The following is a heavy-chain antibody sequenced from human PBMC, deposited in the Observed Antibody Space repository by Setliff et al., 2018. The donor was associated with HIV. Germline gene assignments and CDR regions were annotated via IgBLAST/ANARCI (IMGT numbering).Heavy chain of an antibody. CDR1: GDSITSGNFF. CDR2: IYFSGSA. J-gene: IGHJ4*02. V-gene: IGHV4-31*01. D-gene: IGHD2-21*02. Sequence: PSETLSLTCTVSGDSITSGNFFWSWIRQGPGKGLEWIGYIYFSGSATHNPTLKSPVSISVDTPKNQFYLTITSVTAADTAVYYCARGRVFCDGDSCYHFDYWGRGILVTVSS. CDR3: ARGRVFCDGDSCYHFDY.